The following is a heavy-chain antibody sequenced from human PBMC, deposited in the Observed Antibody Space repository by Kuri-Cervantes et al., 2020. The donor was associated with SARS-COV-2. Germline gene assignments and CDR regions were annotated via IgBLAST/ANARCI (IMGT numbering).Heavy chain of an antibody. CDR2: ISAYNGNT. Sequence: ASVKVSCKASGYTFTSYGISWVRQAPGQGLEWMGWISAYNGNTNYAQKLQGGVTMTTDTSTSTAYMELRSLRSDDTAVYYCARGYCSSTSCYFFDYWGQGTLVTVSS. CDR1: GYTFTSYG. V-gene: IGHV1-18*01. D-gene: IGHD2-2*01. J-gene: IGHJ4*02. CDR3: ARGYCSSTSCYFFDY.